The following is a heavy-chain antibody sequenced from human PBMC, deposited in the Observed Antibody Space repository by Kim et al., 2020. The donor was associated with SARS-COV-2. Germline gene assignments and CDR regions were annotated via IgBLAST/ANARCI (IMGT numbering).Heavy chain of an antibody. CDR1: GFTFSNYW. CDR3: ARVSGSSWIYGMDV. J-gene: IGHJ6*02. Sequence: GGSLRLSCAGSGFTFSNYWIHWVRQLPGKGLVWVSRVNGDGSSTSYADSVKGRFTISRDNTKNTVFLQMNRLRAEDTAVYHCARVSGSSWIYGMDVWGQG. V-gene: IGHV3-74*01. D-gene: IGHD6-13*01. CDR2: VNGDGSST.